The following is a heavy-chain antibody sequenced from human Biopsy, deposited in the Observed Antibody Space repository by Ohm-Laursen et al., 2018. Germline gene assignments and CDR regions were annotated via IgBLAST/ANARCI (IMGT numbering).Heavy chain of an antibody. CDR1: GYTFTGYY. Sequence: PSVKVSCKGVGYTFTGYYIHWVRQAPGQGLEWMGYIYPNNGDTKYAQNFQGRVTMTRDTSVSTAYMDLTGLTSDDTAVYYCTTGGSGFYYPFDSWGQGTLVTVSS. J-gene: IGHJ4*02. CDR3: TTGGSGFYYPFDS. D-gene: IGHD3-22*01. CDR2: IYPNNGDT. V-gene: IGHV1-2*02.